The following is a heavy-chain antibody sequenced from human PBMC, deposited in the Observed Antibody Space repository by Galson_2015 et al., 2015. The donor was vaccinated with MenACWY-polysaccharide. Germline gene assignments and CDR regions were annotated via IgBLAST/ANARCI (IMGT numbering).Heavy chain of an antibody. Sequence: SLRLSCAASGFTFGDYAMAWLRQAPGKGLEWVGFIRCKDSGETTGYAASVKGIFTISRDDSKSTAYLQMNSLQTEDTAIYYCTRDRPIYYWGQGTLVTVSS. J-gene: IGHJ4*02. CDR3: TRDRPIYY. V-gene: IGHV3-49*03. CDR2: IRCKDSGETT. CDR1: GFTFGDYA. D-gene: IGHD3-3*02.